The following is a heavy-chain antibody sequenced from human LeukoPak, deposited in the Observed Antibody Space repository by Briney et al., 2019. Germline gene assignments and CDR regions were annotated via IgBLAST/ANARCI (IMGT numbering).Heavy chain of an antibody. CDR3: ARRYYDFWSGYYPGMDV. Sequence: PSETLSLTCAVYGGSFSGYYWSWIRQPPGKALEWIGEINHSGSTNYNPSLKSRVTISVDTSKNQFSLKLSSVTAADTAVYYCARRYYDFWSGYYPGMDVWGQGTTVTVSS. J-gene: IGHJ6*02. CDR1: GGSFSGYY. D-gene: IGHD3-3*01. CDR2: INHSGST. V-gene: IGHV4-34*01.